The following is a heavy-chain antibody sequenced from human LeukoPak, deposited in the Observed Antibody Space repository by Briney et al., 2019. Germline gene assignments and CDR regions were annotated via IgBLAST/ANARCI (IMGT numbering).Heavy chain of an antibody. CDR2: INPNSGGT. CDR1: GYTFTGYY. CDR3: ARDRRTTVTTQYFQH. V-gene: IGHV1-2*02. J-gene: IGHJ1*01. D-gene: IGHD4-17*01. Sequence: ASVKVSCKASGYTFTGYYMHWVRQAPGQGLEWMGWINPNSGGTNYAQKFQGRVTMTRDTSISTAYMELSRLRSDDTAVYYCARDRRTTVTTQYFQHWGQGTLVTVSP.